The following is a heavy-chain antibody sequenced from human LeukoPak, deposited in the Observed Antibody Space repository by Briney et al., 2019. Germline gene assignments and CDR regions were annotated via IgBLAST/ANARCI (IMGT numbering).Heavy chain of an antibody. Sequence: GGSLRLSCAASGFTFSSYAMSWVRQAPGKGLEWVSSISSSSSYIYYADSVKGRFTISRDNSKNTLYLQMNSLRAEDTAVYYCASGAVVTAISSDYWGQGTLVTVSS. J-gene: IGHJ4*02. CDR1: GFTFSSYA. CDR3: ASGAVVTAISSDY. CDR2: ISSSSSYI. V-gene: IGHV3-21*01. D-gene: IGHD2-21*02.